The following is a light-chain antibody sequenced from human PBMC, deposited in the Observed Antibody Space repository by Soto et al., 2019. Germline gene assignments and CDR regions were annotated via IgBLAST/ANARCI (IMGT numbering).Light chain of an antibody. CDR3: QVYNNGPPG. CDR1: QGIGNY. V-gene: IGKV1-27*01. Sequence: DIQMTQSQSSLSASVGARVTITCRASQGIGNYLAWYQHKPGKVPKLLIYGASTLQSRVPSRFSGGGSGTEFTLTISGLQIEDLATYYCQVYNNGPPGFGQGTRLEIK. J-gene: IGKJ5*01. CDR2: GAS.